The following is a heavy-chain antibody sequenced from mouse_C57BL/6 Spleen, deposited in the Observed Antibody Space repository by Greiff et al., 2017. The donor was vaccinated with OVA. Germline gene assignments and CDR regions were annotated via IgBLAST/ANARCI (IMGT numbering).Heavy chain of an antibody. CDR2: IYPGDGDT. Sequence: QVQLQQSGPELVKPGASVKISCKASGYAFSSSWMNWVKQRPGKGLEWIGRIYPGDGDTNYNGKVKGKATLTADKSSSTAYMQLSSLTSEDSAVYFCAKRVTTDWYFDVWGTGTTVTVSS. D-gene: IGHD2-1*01. CDR3: AKRVTTDWYFDV. J-gene: IGHJ1*03. V-gene: IGHV1-82*01. CDR1: GYAFSSSW.